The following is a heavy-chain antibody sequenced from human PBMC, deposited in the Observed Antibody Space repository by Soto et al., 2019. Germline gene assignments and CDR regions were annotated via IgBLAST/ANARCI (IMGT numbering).Heavy chain of an antibody. Sequence: GGPLRLSCAASGFTFSSYSMNWVRQAPGKGMEWVSSISSSSSYIYYADSVKGRFTISRDNAKNSLYLQMNSLRAEDTAVYYCARDGCSSTSCYPFLYGMDVWGQGTTVTVSS. CDR2: ISSSSSYI. CDR1: GFTFSSYS. CDR3: ARDGCSSTSCYPFLYGMDV. J-gene: IGHJ6*02. V-gene: IGHV3-21*01. D-gene: IGHD2-2*01.